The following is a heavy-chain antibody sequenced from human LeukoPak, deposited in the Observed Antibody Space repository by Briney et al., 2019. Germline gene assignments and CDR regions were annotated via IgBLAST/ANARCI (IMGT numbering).Heavy chain of an antibody. CDR2: INHSGST. V-gene: IGHV4-34*01. D-gene: IGHD2-2*01. CDR1: GGSFSGYY. CDR3: ARGFLGYCSSTSCHRPYYFDY. J-gene: IGHJ4*02. Sequence: SETLSLTRAVYGGSFSGYYWSWIRQPPGKGLEWIGEINHSGSTNYNPSLKSRVTISVDTFKNQFSLKLSSVTAADTAVYYCARGFLGYCSSTSCHRPYYFDYWGQGTLVTVSS.